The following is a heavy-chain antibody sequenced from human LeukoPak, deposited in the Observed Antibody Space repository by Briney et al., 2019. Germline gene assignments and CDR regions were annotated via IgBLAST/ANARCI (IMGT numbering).Heavy chain of an antibody. CDR3: ARVRGYYGGVYFDY. V-gene: IGHV4-59*01. D-gene: IGHD3-22*01. CDR2: IYYSGST. Sequence: SETLSLTCTVSGVSISSYYWSWIRHPPGKGLEWIGYIYYSGSTNYNPSLKSRVTISVDTSKNQFSLKLSSVTAADTAVYYCARVRGYYGGVYFDYWGQGTLVTVSS. J-gene: IGHJ4*02. CDR1: GVSISSYY.